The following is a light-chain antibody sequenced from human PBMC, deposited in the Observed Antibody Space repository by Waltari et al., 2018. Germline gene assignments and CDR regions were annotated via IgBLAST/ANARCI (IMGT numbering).Light chain of an antibody. J-gene: IGLJ2*01. CDR1: SSNIGAGYD. V-gene: IGLV1-40*01. Sequence: QSVLTQPPSVSGAPGQRVTISCPGSSSNIGAGYDVHWYQQLPGTTPKIPNYGNRNRPSGVPGRFSGSKAGPSASLAIPGVPAEDEAYYYWQSYDSSLGGGGFGGGTKLTVL. CDR2: GNR. CDR3: QSYDSSLGGGG.